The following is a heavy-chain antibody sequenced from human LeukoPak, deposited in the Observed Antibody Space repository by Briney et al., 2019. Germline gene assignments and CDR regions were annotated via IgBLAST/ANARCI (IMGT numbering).Heavy chain of an antibody. D-gene: IGHD3-3*01. J-gene: IGHJ4*02. CDR2: INWNGGST. CDR3: ARGGITIFGGIIYQDY. Sequence: GGPLRLSCTASGLSLNNYGMSWVRQAPGKGLEWVSGINWNGGSTGYVDSVKGRFTISRDNAKNSLYLQMNSLRAEDTAFYYCARGGITIFGGIIYQDYWGQGTLVTVSS. CDR1: GLSLNNYG. V-gene: IGHV3-20*04.